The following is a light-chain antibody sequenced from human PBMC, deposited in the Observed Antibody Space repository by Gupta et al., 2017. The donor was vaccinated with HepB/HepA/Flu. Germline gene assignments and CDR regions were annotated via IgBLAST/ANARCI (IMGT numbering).Light chain of an antibody. CDR3: QSADSSGTFVV. Sequence: SYELTQPPSVSVSPGKTARSTCSGDELPKQYAYWYQQKPGQAPVLVLYKDSERPSGIPGRFSDSSSGTTVTLTISGVQAEDEADYYCQSADSSGTFVVFGGGTKLTVL. J-gene: IGLJ2*01. CDR2: KDS. CDR1: ELPKQY. V-gene: IGLV3-25*03.